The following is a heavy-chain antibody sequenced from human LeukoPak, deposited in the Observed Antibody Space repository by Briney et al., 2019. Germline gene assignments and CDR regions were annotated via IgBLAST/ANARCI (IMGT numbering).Heavy chain of an antibody. V-gene: IGHV1-46*01. Sequence: ASVKVSCKTSGYTFTGYYMHWVRQAPGQGLEWMGIINPSGGSTSYAQKFQGRVTMTRDTSTSTVYMELSSLRSEDTAVYYCARDGSGEIDYWGQGTLVTVSS. CDR2: INPSGGST. J-gene: IGHJ4*02. CDR3: ARDGSGEIDY. CDR1: GYTFTGYY. D-gene: IGHD3-3*01.